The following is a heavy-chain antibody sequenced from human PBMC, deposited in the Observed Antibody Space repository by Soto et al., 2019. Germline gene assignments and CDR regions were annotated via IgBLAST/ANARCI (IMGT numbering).Heavy chain of an antibody. CDR3: ARDLFSGGAEGLDV. D-gene: IGHD3-10*01. CDR1: GFTVRSNH. V-gene: IGHV3-53*01. Sequence: EVQLLESGGDLIQPGGSLRLSCAASGFTVRSNHMNWVRQAPGKGLEWVSIIHSDGSTYYADSVKGRFTISRDNSKNTVYIQMNNLRAEDTAVYYCARDLFSGGAEGLDVWGQGTTVTVSS. CDR2: IHSDGST. J-gene: IGHJ6*02.